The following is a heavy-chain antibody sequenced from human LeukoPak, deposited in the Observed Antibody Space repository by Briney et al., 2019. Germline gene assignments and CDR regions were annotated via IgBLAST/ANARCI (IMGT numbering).Heavy chain of an antibody. J-gene: IGHJ4*02. CDR1: EFTFSSYA. V-gene: IGHV3-30*04. D-gene: IGHD3-22*01. Sequence: GGSLRLSCAASEFTFSSYAMHWVRQAPGKGLEWVAVISYDGSNKYYADSVKGRFTISRDNSKNTLYLQMNSLRAEDTAVYYCAREISPYYYDSSGYYGYWGQGTLVTVSS. CDR3: AREISPYYYDSSGYYGY. CDR2: ISYDGSNK.